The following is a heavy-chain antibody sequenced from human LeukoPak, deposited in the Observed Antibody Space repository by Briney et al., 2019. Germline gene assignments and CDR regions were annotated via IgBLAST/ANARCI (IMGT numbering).Heavy chain of an antibody. J-gene: IGHJ3*02. V-gene: IGHV3-21*01. Sequence: GGPLRLSCAASGFTFSSYSMNWVRQAPAKGLERVSSISSSSSYIYYADSVKGRFTISRDNAKNSLYLQMNSLRAEDTAVYNCPRDRRYCSSTSCFNDAFXIWGQGTMVT. CDR3: PRDRRYCSSTSCFNDAFXI. CDR2: ISSSSSYI. D-gene: IGHD2-2*01. CDR1: GFTFSSYS.